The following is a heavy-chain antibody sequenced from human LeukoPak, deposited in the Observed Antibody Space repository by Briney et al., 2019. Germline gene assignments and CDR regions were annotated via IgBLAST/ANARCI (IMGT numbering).Heavy chain of an antibody. J-gene: IGHJ6*02. V-gene: IGHV1-2*02. CDR3: ARERRSPSPMDV. CDR1: GHTFTGYY. Sequence: ASVKVSCKASGHTFTGYYMHWVRQAPGQGPEWMEWINPNSGGTNYAQKFQGRVTMTRDTSISTAYMELSRLRSDDTAVYYCARERRSPSPMDVWGQGTTVTVSS. CDR2: INPNSGGT.